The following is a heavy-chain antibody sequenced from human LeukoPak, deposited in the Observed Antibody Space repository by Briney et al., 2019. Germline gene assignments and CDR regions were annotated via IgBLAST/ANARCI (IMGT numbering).Heavy chain of an antibody. V-gene: IGHV1-46*01. Sequence: VASVTVSCKASGYTFTSNYMLWVRQAPGQGLEWMDIINPSGGSTSYAQKFQGRVTMTRDTSTSTVYMELSSLRSEDTAVYYCARVGGNYPINWGQGSLVTVSS. CDR1: GYTFTSNY. CDR3: ARVGGNYPIN. J-gene: IGHJ4*02. CDR2: INPSGGST. D-gene: IGHD1-26*01.